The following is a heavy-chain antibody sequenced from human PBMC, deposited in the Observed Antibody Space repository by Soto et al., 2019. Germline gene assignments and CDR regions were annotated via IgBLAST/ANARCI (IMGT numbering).Heavy chain of an antibody. CDR3: AKDQLRGVRGVITYYYGMDV. J-gene: IGHJ6*02. D-gene: IGHD3-10*01. CDR1: GFTFSSYG. CDR2: ISYDGSNK. V-gene: IGHV3-30*18. Sequence: QVQLVESGGGVVQPGRSLRLSCAASGFTFSSYGMHWVRQAPGKGLEWVAVISYDGSNKYYADSVKGRFTISRDNSKNTRYLQMNSLRAEDTAVYYCAKDQLRGVRGVITYYYGMDVWGQGTTVTVSS.